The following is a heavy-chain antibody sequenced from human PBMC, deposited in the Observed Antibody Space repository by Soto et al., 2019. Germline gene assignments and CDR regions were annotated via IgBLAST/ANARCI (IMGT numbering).Heavy chain of an antibody. J-gene: IGHJ4*01. D-gene: IGHD3-16*01. V-gene: IGHV1-69*13. CDR2: IIPIFGTA. CDR3: ARMGEKLIRVFDY. CDR1: GGTFSSYA. Sequence: ASVKVSCKASGGTFSSYAISWVRQAPGQGLEWMGGIIPIFGTANYAQKFQGRVTITADESTSTAYMELSRLRSEETAVYYCARMGEKLIRVFDYWGQETLVTVSS.